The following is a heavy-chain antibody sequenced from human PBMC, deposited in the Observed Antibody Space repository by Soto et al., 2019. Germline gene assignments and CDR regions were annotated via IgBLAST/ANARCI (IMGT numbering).Heavy chain of an antibody. J-gene: IGHJ4*02. CDR2: IWYDGSRQ. D-gene: IGHD3-3*01. CDR3: ARVSVSYLDY. Sequence: GGSLRLSCAASGFTFSSYGMHWVRQAPGKGLEWVAVIWYDGSRQYYADSVKGRFTISRDNSKNAVYLQMNSLRAEDTAVYYCARVSVSYLDYWGQGALVNVSS. CDR1: GFTFSSYG. V-gene: IGHV3-33*01.